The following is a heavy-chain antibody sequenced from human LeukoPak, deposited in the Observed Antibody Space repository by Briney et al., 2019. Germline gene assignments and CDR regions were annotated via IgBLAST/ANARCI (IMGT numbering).Heavy chain of an antibody. V-gene: IGHV4-59*01. D-gene: IGHD4-23*01. Sequence: PSETLSLTCTVSGGSISSYYWSWIRQPPGKGLEWIGYIYYSGNTNYHPSLKSRVTISEDTSKNQFSLKLSSVPAADTAVYYCARVRYSITVVRRNWYFDLWGRGTLVTVSS. CDR1: GGSISSYY. CDR3: ARVRYSITVVRRNWYFDL. CDR2: IYYSGNT. J-gene: IGHJ2*01.